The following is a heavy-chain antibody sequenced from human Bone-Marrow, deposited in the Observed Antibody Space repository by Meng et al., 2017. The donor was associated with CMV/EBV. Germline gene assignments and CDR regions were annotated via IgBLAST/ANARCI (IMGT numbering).Heavy chain of an antibody. Sequence: SETLSLTCAVYGGSFSGYYWSWIRQPPGKGLEWIGEINHSGSTNYNPSLKSRVTISVDTSKNQFSLKLSSVTAADTAVYYCARGINDFWSGYTPPDYWGQGPLVTVSS. V-gene: IGHV4-34*01. CDR3: ARGINDFWSGYTPPDY. CDR1: GGSFSGYY. D-gene: IGHD3-3*01. CDR2: INHSGST. J-gene: IGHJ4*02.